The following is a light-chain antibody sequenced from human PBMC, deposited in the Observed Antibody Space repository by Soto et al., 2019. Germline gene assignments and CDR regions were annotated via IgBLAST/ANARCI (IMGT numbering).Light chain of an antibody. CDR1: QYISNW. CDR2: MAS. CDR3: QQYNVYYT. V-gene: IGKV1-5*03. J-gene: IGKJ2*01. Sequence: DIQMCQSPAALSAYVEDRVTITCQASQYISNWLAWYQQKPGKAPQLLIHMASILENGVPSRFSGSGSGTEFTLTISSLQPEDFATYYCQQYNVYYTFGQGTKVDIK.